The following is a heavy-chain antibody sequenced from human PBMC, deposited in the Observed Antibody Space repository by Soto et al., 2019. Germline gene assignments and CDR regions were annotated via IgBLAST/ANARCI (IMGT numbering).Heavy chain of an antibody. D-gene: IGHD6-13*01. J-gene: IGHJ4*02. V-gene: IGHV1-69*02. CDR3: EGSRNGFDY. CDR1: GGTFSSYT. CDR2: IIPILGIA. Sequence: QVQLVQSGAEVKKPGSSVKVSCKASGGTFSSYTISWVRQAPGQGLEWMGRIIPILGIANYAQKFQGRVTITADKSTSTDYMEPSSLRSEDTAVYYCEGSRNGFDYWGQGTLVTVSS.